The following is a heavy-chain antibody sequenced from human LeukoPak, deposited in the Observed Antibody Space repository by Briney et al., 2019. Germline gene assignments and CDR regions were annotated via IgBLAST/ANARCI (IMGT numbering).Heavy chain of an antibody. J-gene: IGHJ3*02. CDR2: ISYSGST. CDR3: ARPSPYYYDSSGYNDAFDI. D-gene: IGHD3-22*01. V-gene: IGHV4-59*08. CDR1: GGSISSYY. Sequence: SETLSLTCTVSGGSISSYYWSWIRQPPGKGLEWIGYISYSGSTNSNPSLKSRVTISLDTSKNQFSLKLSSVTAADTAVYYCARPSPYYYDSSGYNDAFDIWGQGTMVTVSS.